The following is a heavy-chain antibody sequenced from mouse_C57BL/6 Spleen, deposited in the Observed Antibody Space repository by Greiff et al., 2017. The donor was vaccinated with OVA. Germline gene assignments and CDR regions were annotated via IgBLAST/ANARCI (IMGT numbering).Heavy chain of an antibody. Sequence: EVQLQQSGAELVRPGASVKLSCTASGFNIKDYYMHWVKQRPEQGLEWIGRIDPEDGDTEYAPKFQGKATMTADTSSNTAYLQLSSLTSEDTAVYYCTTGAPKEYYFDYWGQGTTLTVSS. J-gene: IGHJ2*01. CDR2: IDPEDGDT. V-gene: IGHV14-1*01. CDR3: TTGAPKEYYFDY. CDR1: GFNIKDYY.